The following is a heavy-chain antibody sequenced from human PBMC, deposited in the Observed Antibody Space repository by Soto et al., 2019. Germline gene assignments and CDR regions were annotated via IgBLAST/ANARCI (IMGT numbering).Heavy chain of an antibody. CDR1: GFTFSSYG. V-gene: IGHV3-33*01. J-gene: IGHJ4*02. D-gene: IGHD2-2*01. CDR3: ARVVVPAYSDY. CDR2: IWYDGSNK. Sequence: ESVGGVVQPGRSLRLSCAASGFTFSSYGMHWVRQAPGKGLEWVAVIWYDGSNKYYADSVKGRFTISRDNSKNTLYLQMNSLRAEDTAVYYCARVVVPAYSDYWGQGTLVTVSS.